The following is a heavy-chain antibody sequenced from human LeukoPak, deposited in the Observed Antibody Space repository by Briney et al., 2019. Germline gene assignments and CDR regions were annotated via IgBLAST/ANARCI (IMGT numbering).Heavy chain of an antibody. J-gene: IGHJ4*02. CDR3: ASSPWELPDY. CDR1: GFTFSSYW. D-gene: IGHD1-26*01. Sequence: PGGSLRLSCAASGFTFSSYWMHWVRQAPGKGLVWVSRINTDGSSTTYADSVKGRFTISRDNAKNTLYLQTNSLRAEDTAVYYCASSPWELPDYWGQGTLVTVSS. CDR2: INTDGSST. V-gene: IGHV3-74*01.